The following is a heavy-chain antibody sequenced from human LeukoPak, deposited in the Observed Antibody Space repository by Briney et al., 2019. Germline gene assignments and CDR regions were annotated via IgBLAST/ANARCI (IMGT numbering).Heavy chain of an antibody. CDR3: ARQVDSTMALPDY. V-gene: IGHV1-18*01. CDR2: ISTYNGHT. J-gene: IGHJ4*02. D-gene: IGHD3-10*01. CDR1: GYTFASYG. Sequence: ASVKVSCKTSGYTFASYGVTWVRQAPGQGLEWMGWISTYNGHTNYARKLQGRVTMTTDTSTSTAYMELRSLRSDDTAVYYCARQVDSTMALPDYWGQGTLVTVSS.